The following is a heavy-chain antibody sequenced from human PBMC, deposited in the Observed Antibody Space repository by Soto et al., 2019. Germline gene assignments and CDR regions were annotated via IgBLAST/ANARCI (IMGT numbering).Heavy chain of an antibody. Sequence: GGSLRLSCVASGITVSNAWMNWVRQAPGKGLEWVGRIRPKADGGTTDFAAPVKGRFTISRDDSKNTLYLQMNSVETEDTAVYYCFKGAPQGIWGRGTLVTVSS. CDR2: IRPKADGGTT. J-gene: IGHJ4*02. V-gene: IGHV3-15*05. CDR1: GITVSNAW. CDR3: FKGAPQGI.